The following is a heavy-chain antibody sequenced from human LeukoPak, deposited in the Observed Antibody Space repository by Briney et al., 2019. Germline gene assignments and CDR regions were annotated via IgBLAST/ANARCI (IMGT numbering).Heavy chain of an antibody. CDR3: ARADTSGSYSSDAFDI. CDR1: GGSISSGGYY. CDR2: IYYSGST. Sequence: PSETLSLTCTVSGGSISSGGYYWSWIRQHPGKGLEWIGYIYYSGSTYYNPSLKSRVTISVDKTKNQFSLRLSSVTAADTAVYYCARADTSGSYSSDAFDIWGQGTVVTVSS. J-gene: IGHJ3*02. V-gene: IGHV4-31*03. D-gene: IGHD3-10*01.